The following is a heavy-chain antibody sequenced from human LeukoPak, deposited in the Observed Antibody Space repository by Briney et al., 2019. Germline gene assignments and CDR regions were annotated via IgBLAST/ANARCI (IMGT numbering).Heavy chain of an antibody. V-gene: IGHV4-39*07. J-gene: IGHJ4*02. CDR3: ARIIYYYDSSGYYPLFDY. Sequence: SETLSLTCTVSGGSISSSSYYWGWIRQPPGKGLEWIGSIYYSGSTYYNPSLKSRVTISVDTSKNQFSLKLSSVTAADTAVYYCARIIYYYDSSGYYPLFDYWGQGTLVTVSS. CDR1: GGSISSSSYY. CDR2: IYYSGST. D-gene: IGHD3-22*01.